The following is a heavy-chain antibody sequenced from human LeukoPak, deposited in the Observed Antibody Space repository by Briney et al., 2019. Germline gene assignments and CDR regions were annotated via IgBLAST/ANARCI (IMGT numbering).Heavy chain of an antibody. CDR3: ARRSSNYYIDV. J-gene: IGHJ6*03. V-gene: IGHV4-39*01. CDR2: IYYSGST. Sequence: GSLRLSCAASGFTFSSYWMSWVRQAPGKGLEWIGSIYYSGSTYYNPSLKSRVTISVDTSKNQFSLKLSSVTAADTAVYYCARRSSNYYIDVWGKGTTVTVSS. D-gene: IGHD4-11*01. CDR1: GFTFSSYW.